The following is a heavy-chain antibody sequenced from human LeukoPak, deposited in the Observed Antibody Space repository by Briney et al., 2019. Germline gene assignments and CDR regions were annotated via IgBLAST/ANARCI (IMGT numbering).Heavy chain of an antibody. CDR1: GFTFSSYG. CDR3: ARDLGQYYDTSDNWFDP. CDR2: IRYDGSNK. V-gene: IGHV3-30*02. D-gene: IGHD3-22*01. Sequence: PGGSLRLSCAASGFTFSSYGMHWVRQAPGKGLEWVAFIRYDGSNKYYADSVKGRFTISRDNSKNTLYLHVNSLRPEDTAVYYCARDLGQYYDTSDNWFDPWGQGTLVTVSS. J-gene: IGHJ5*02.